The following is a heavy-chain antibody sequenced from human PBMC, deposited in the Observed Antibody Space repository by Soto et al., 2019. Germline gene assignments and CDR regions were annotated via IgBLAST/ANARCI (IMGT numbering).Heavy chain of an antibody. CDR3: ARDAVGNHYGMDV. D-gene: IGHD1-1*01. V-gene: IGHV4-4*07. Sequence: AETLSVTCTIPVGSISIYSWNWTRQPAGKGLEWIGRIYTSGSTSYNPSLKSRVTMSVDTSKNQFSLKLSSVTAADAAVYYCARDAVGNHYGMDVWGQGTTVTVSS. CDR2: IYTSGST. J-gene: IGHJ6*01. CDR1: VGSISIYS.